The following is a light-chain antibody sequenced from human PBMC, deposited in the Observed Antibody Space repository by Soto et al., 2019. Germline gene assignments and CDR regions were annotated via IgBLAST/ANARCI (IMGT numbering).Light chain of an antibody. J-gene: IGLJ2*01. CDR3: SSYGGINNLV. V-gene: IGLV2-8*01. Sequence: QSALTQPPSASGSPGQSVTISCTGTSSDVGGYNYVSWYQQHPGNAPKLMIYEVTKRPSGVPDRFSGSKSGNTASLTVSGLQAEDEADYYCSSYGGINNLVFGGGTQLTVL. CDR1: SSDVGGYNY. CDR2: EVT.